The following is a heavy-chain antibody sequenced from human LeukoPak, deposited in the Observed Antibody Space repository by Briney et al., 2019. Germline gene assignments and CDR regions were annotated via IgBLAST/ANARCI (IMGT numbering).Heavy chain of an antibody. CDR1: GGTFSNYA. CDR2: IIPILGIA. Sequence: SVKVSCKASGGTFSNYAVSWVRQAPGQGLEWMGRIIPILGIANYAQKFQGRVTITTDKSTSTAYMELSSLRSEDTAVYYCARLGLNYDIDYWGQGTLVTVSS. V-gene: IGHV1-69*04. J-gene: IGHJ4*02. CDR3: ARLGLNYDIDY. D-gene: IGHD3-9*01.